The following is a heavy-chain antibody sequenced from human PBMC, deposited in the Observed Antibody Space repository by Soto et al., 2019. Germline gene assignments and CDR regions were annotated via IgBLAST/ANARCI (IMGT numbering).Heavy chain of an antibody. Sequence: QVQLVQSGAEVKKPGASVKVSCKASGYTFTSYDINWVRQATGQGLEWMRWMNPNMGNTGSAQKCQGRVTMARNTSISTAYMGLSSLRSEDTAVYYCARERANRLDPWGQGTLVTVSS. CDR3: ARERANRLDP. J-gene: IGHJ5*02. CDR1: GYTFTSYD. V-gene: IGHV1-8*01. CDR2: MNPNMGNT.